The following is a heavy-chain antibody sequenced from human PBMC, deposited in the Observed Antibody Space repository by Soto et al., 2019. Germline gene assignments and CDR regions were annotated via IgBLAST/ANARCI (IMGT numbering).Heavy chain of an antibody. J-gene: IGHJ4*02. CDR2: IYWNDEK. CDR1: GFSLTTSGVG. Sequence: QITLKESGPTLVKPTQTLTLTCTFSGFSLTTSGVGVGWIRQPPGKALEWLELIYWNDEKRYSPSLKSRLTITIDTSSNRVVLTITNRHPGDTNVYYFEHRLRWRANLAYWSQVSRVTVS. D-gene: IGHD2-15*01. CDR3: EHRLRWRANLAY. V-gene: IGHV2-5*01.